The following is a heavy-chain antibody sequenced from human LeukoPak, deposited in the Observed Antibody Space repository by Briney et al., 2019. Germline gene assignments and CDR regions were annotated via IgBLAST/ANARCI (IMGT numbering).Heavy chain of an antibody. D-gene: IGHD6-13*01. J-gene: IGHJ4*02. Sequence: SETLSLTCTVSGGSFSPYYWSWIRQPAGKGLEWIGRILASGSTNYNPSLQSRVTVSVDTSKNQFSLKVHSVTSADTAVYYCAREGDSSAWYLFDYWSQGTLVTVSS. CDR3: AREGDSSAWYLFDY. V-gene: IGHV4-4*07. CDR2: ILASGST. CDR1: GGSFSPYY.